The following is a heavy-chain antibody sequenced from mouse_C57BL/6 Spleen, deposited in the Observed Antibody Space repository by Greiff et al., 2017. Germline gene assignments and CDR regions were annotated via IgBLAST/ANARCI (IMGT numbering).Heavy chain of an antibody. J-gene: IGHJ4*01. Sequence: QVQLKESGPELVKPGASVKISCKASGYAFSSSWMNWVKQRPGKGLEWIGRLYPGDGDTNYNGKFKGKATPTADKSSSPAFMQLSSLTSEDSAVYCCATITTVVVRGDYYAMDYWCQGTSVTVSS. CDR3: ATITTVVVRGDYYAMDY. CDR2: LYPGDGDT. V-gene: IGHV1-82*01. D-gene: IGHD1-1*01. CDR1: GYAFSSSW.